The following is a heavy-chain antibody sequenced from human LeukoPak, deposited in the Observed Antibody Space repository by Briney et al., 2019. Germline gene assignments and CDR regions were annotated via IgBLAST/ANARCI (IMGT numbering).Heavy chain of an antibody. CDR2: ISWNGAIM. D-gene: IGHD4-23*01. V-gene: IGHV3-9*01. CDR1: GFKFDDYG. J-gene: IGHJ6*02. Sequence: GGSLRLSCATSGFKFDDYGMHWVRQAPRKGLEWVSGISWNGAIMVYADSVKGRFTISRDNAKNSLYLQMNSLRAEDTALYYCAKDISIGGFADGYFYGMDAWGQETTVTVSS. CDR3: AKDISIGGFADGYFYGMDA.